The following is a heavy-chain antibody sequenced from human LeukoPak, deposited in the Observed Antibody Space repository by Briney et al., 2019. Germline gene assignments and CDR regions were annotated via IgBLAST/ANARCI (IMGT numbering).Heavy chain of an antibody. V-gene: IGHV1-18*01. D-gene: IGHD3-16*02. CDR2: ISVYNGHT. CDR3: ARDVDYAWGSYRSSLRSDP. CDR1: GYTFTTYA. Sequence: GASVKVSCKASGYTFTTYAISWVRQAPGQGLEWMGWISVYNGHTNYAQKLQGRVTMTTDTSTSTAYMELRSLRSDDTAVYYCARDVDYAWGSYRSSLRSDPWGQGTLVTVSS. J-gene: IGHJ5*02.